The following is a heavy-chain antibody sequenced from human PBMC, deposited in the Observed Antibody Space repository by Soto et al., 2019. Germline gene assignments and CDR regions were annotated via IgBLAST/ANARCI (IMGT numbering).Heavy chain of an antibody. Sequence: GGSLRLSCSASGFIFSNYNMDWVRQAPGKGLEWISYISRSSRARLYTDSVRGRFTISRDNAKNSLFLQMNGLRDEDTAVYYCARDSERGYGMDVWGQGTTVTVSS. V-gene: IGHV3-48*02. D-gene: IGHD1-26*01. J-gene: IGHJ6*02. CDR3: ARDSERGYGMDV. CDR2: ISRSSRAR. CDR1: GFIFSNYN.